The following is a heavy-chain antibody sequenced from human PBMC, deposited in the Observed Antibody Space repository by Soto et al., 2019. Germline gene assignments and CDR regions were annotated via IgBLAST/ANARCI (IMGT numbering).Heavy chain of an antibody. Sequence: QVQLQESGPGLVKPSETLSLTCTVSGGSINSYYWSWIRQPPGKGLEWIGYIYYSGSTNYNPSLKSRVPLSVDTSKNQFSLKLSSVTAADPAVYYCARGNWGSNAFDIWGQGTMVTVSS. D-gene: IGHD7-27*01. V-gene: IGHV4-59*01. J-gene: IGHJ3*02. CDR1: GGSINSYY. CDR3: ARGNWGSNAFDI. CDR2: IYYSGST.